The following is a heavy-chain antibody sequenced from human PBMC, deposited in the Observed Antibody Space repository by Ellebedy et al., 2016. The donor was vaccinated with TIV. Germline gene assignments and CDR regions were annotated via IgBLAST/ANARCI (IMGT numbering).Heavy chain of an antibody. CDR1: GFTFSSYD. D-gene: IGHD2-21*01. CDR3: ARVRFGDTAVDY. Sequence: GESLKISCAASGFTFSSYDMHWVRQGTGKGLEWVSAIGTAGDTYYPGSVKDRFTISRENAKNSLYLQITSLRAEDTAVYYCARVRFGDTAVDYWGQGTLVTVSS. CDR2: IGTAGDT. V-gene: IGHV3-13*01. J-gene: IGHJ4*03.